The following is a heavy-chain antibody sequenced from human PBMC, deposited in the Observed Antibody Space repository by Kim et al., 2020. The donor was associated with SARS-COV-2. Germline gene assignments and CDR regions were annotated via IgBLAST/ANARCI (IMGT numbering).Heavy chain of an antibody. V-gene: IGHV1-8*01. CDR1: GYTFTSYD. CDR3: ARDGSLLWFGEGGFDP. CDR2: MNPNSGNT. Sequence: ASVKVSCKASGYTFTSYDINWVRQATGQGLEWMGWMNPNSGNTGYAQKFQGRVTMTRNTSISTAYMELSSLRSEDTAVYYCARDGSLLWFGEGGFDPWGQGTLVTVSS. J-gene: IGHJ5*02. D-gene: IGHD3-10*01.